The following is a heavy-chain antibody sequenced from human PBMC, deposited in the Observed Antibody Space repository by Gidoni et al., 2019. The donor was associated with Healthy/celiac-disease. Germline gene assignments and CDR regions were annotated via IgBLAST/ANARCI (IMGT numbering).Heavy chain of an antibody. D-gene: IGHD5-12*01. Sequence: QVQLVESGGGVVQPGRSLRLSCAASGFTFSSYAMHWVRQAPGKGLEWVAVISYDGSNKYYADSVKGRFTISRDNSKNTLYLQMNSLRAEDTAVYYCARAGPYSGYDYYYYSMDVWGKGTTVTVSS. CDR1: GFTFSSYA. J-gene: IGHJ6*03. CDR3: ARAGPYSGYDYYYYSMDV. CDR2: ISYDGSNK. V-gene: IGHV3-30*01.